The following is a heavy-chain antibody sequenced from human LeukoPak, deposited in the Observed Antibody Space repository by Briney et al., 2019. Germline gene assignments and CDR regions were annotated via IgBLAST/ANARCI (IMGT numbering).Heavy chain of an antibody. Sequence: GGSLRLSCSASGFTFSSYAMHWVRQAPGKGLEYVSAISSNGGSTYYAGFVKCRFTISSDNSKNTLYLQMNSLRAEDTAVYYWAMYYGDYGDYWGQATLVTVSS. CDR3: AMYYGDYGDY. CDR2: ISSNGGST. J-gene: IGHJ4*02. D-gene: IGHD4-17*01. CDR1: GFTFSSYA. V-gene: IGHV3-64*04.